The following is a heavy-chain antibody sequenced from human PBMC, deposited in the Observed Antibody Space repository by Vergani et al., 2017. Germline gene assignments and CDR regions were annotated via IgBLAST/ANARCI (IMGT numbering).Heavy chain of an antibody. J-gene: IGHJ3*02. CDR3: ARDHAFDI. Sequence: QVQLQESGPGLVKPSETLSLTCTVSGGSISSYYWSWIRQPPGKGLEWTGYIYYSGSTNYNPSLKSRVTISVDTSKNQFSLKLSSVTAADTAVYYCARDHAFDIWGQGTMVTVSS. CDR1: GGSISSYY. CDR2: IYYSGST. V-gene: IGHV4-59*01.